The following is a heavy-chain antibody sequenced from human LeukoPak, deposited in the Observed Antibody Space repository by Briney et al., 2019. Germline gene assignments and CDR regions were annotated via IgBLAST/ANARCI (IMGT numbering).Heavy chain of an antibody. CDR1: GFTFSSYW. Sequence: GGSLRLSCEASGFTFSSYWMSWFRQAPGRGLEGVANIKQDGSEKYYVDSVKGRFTISRDNAKNSLYLQMNSLRAEDTAVYYCAREGVSLGRPWFDPWGQGTLVTVSS. D-gene: IGHD7-27*01. V-gene: IGHV3-7*01. CDR3: AREGVSLGRPWFDP. CDR2: IKQDGSEK. J-gene: IGHJ5*02.